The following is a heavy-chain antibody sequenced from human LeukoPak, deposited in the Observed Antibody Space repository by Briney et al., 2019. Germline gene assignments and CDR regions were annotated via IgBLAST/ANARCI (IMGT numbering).Heavy chain of an antibody. Sequence: PGGSLRLSCAGSKFTFHTYLMSWVRQAPGKGLELVSSISGSGAPRDYAASVKRRFTISRDNFNKTLYLERSRLKAEDMALYVCAKDPRAMGAYFFDDWGQGALVTVSS. CDR3: AKDPRAMGAYFFDD. V-gene: IGHV3-23*01. J-gene: IGHJ4*02. D-gene: IGHD3-16*01. CDR1: KFTFHTYL. CDR2: ISGSGAPR.